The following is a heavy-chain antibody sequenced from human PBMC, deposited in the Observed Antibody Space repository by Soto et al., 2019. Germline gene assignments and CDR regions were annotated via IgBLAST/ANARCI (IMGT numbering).Heavy chain of an antibody. CDR1: GGSISSYY. J-gene: IGHJ4*02. Sequence: ASETLSLTCTVSGGSISSYYWSWIRQPPGKGLEWIGYIYYSGSTNYNPSLKSRVTISVDTSKNQFSLKLSSVTAADTAVYYCASEYYDSSGSLGPYWGQGTLVTVS. V-gene: IGHV4-59*01. D-gene: IGHD3-22*01. CDR2: IYYSGST. CDR3: ASEYYDSSGSLGPY.